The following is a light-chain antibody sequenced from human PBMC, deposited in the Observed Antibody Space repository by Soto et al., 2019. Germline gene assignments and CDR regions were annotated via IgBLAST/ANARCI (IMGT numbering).Light chain of an antibody. CDR3: QQRSNWPPYT. CDR1: QSVSSY. Sequence: EIVLTQSPATLSLSPGERATLSCRASQSVSSYLAWYQQKPGQAPRLLIYDASNRATGIPARFSGSGSGTDFPLAISSLEHEDFAVYYGQQRSNWPPYTFGQGTELEIK. CDR2: DAS. V-gene: IGKV3-11*01. J-gene: IGKJ2*01.